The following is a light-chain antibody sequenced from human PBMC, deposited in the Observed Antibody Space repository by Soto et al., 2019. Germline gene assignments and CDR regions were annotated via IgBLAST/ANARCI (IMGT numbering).Light chain of an antibody. J-gene: IGKJ1*01. CDR3: QHYKSYSEP. CDR2: KAS. V-gene: IGKV1-5*03. CDR1: QTISSW. Sequence: DIPVNRGPSTLTGSVGDRDTIPCRASQTISSWLAWYQQKPGKAPKLLIYKASTLKSGVPSRFSGSGSGTEFTLTISSLQPDDFATYYCQHYKSYSEPFGQGTKLDIK.